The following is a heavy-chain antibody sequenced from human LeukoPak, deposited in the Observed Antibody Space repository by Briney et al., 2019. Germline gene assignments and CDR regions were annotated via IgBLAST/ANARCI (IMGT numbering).Heavy chain of an antibody. J-gene: IGHJ4*02. D-gene: IGHD3-10*01. CDR3: ARQTRDGSGSRGYSFDL. CDR2: IYPGDSYT. Sequence: GESLKISCKASGHIFTNYWIAWVRQMPGKGLEWMGIIYPGDSYTTYSPSFQGQVTISADKSISTAYLQWSSLKASDTAMYYCARQTRDGSGSRGYSFDLWGQGALVTVSS. CDR1: GHIFTNYW. V-gene: IGHV5-51*01.